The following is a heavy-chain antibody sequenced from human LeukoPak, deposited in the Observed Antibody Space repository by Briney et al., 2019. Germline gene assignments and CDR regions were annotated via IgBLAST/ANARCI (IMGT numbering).Heavy chain of an antibody. J-gene: IGHJ3*02. CDR2: ISTSGSYT. V-gene: IGHV3-11*05. CDR1: GFIFSDHY. Sequence: PGGSLRLSCAASGFIFSDHYMSWIRQAPGKGLEWVSYISTSGSYTNYADSVKGRFTISRDNAKNSLYLQVNSLRADDTAMYYCAKEGYSGYYAFDIWGQGTMVTVSS. CDR3: AKEGYSGYYAFDI. D-gene: IGHD5-12*01.